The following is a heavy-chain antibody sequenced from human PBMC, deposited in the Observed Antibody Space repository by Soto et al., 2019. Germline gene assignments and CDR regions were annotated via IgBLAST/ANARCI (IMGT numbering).Heavy chain of an antibody. Sequence: SETLSLTYPFFSTAVSDHYWGWIRQSPVKGLEWIGEVHPSGSTDYNPSLKSRLTLSLDTSKNQFSLKVASVTAADTAVYFCARGKPSGYRFGPRNFFYYGLDVWGPGTTVS. CDR2: VHPSGST. CDR1: STAVSDHY. V-gene: IGHV4-34*01. D-gene: IGHD5-18*01. J-gene: IGHJ6*02. CDR3: ARGKPSGYRFGPRNFFYYGLDV.